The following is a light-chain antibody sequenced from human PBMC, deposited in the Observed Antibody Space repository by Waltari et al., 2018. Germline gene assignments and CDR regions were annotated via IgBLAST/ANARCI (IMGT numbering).Light chain of an antibody. V-gene: IGKV1-39*01. J-gene: IGKJ1*01. CDR3: QQSSSYPPT. Sequence: DIQMTQSPSSVSASVGDRVTITCRASQNIGSYLIWYQQKPANAPNLLIYSASSLQSGVPSRFIGSGSATDFTLTINSLQPDDFATYYCQQSSSYPPTFGQGTQV. CDR2: SAS. CDR1: QNIGSY.